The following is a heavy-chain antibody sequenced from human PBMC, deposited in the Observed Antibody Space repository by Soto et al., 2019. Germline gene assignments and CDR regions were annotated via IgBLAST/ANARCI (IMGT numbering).Heavy chain of an antibody. CDR1: GFTFSHYG. D-gene: IGHD3-16*02. Sequence: EVQLLESGGGLIQPGGSLRLSCAASGFTFSHYGMNWVRQAPGKGLEWVSAISGAGDSTFSAASVKGRFAISRDNSKNILFLQLDSLRAEDTAIYYCAKNFRQSSIWRSYRHKTHCDYLGQIALGTVSS. J-gene: IGHJ4*02. V-gene: IGHV3-23*01. CDR3: AKNFRQSSIWRSYRHKTHCDY. CDR2: ISGAGDST.